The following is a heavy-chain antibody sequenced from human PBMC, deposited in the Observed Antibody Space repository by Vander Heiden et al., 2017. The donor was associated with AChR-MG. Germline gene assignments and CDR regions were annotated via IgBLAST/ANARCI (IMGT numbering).Heavy chain of an antibody. Sequence: QLQLQESGSGLVKPSQTLSLTCAVSGGSISSGGYSWSWIRQPPGKGLEWIGYIYHSGSTYYSPSLKSRVTISVDRSKNQFSLKLSSVTAADTAVYYCARGCPDIVVVPAANWFDPWGQGTLVTVSS. CDR3: ARGCPDIVVVPAANWFDP. D-gene: IGHD2-2*01. CDR1: GGSISSGGYS. J-gene: IGHJ5*02. CDR2: IYHSGST. V-gene: IGHV4-30-2*01.